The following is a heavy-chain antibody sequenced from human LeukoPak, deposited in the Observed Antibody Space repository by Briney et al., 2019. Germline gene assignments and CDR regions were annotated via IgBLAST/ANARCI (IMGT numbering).Heavy chain of an antibody. CDR1: GFTSSTYC. CDR2: IKRDGGEK. Sequence: QPGGSLRLSCAASGFTSSTYCMSWVRQAPGKGLEWVANIKRDGGEKSYVDSVKGRFAISRDNAENSLFLQMNSLRVEDTAVYYCARDGSSGWHSDYWGQGALVTVSS. V-gene: IGHV3-7*05. D-gene: IGHD6-19*01. J-gene: IGHJ4*02. CDR3: ARDGSSGWHSDY.